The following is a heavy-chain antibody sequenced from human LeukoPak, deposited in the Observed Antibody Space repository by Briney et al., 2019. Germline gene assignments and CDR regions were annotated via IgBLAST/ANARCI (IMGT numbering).Heavy chain of an antibody. D-gene: IGHD6-13*01. Sequence: GRSLRLSCVASGFTFSIYGMHWVRQAPGKGLEWVAYLAYDASLVDYTNSVKGRFTISRDNSKNTLFLQMNSLRPEDTAVYYCAKKGGSWNYFGSWGQGTLVTVSS. CDR3: AKKGGSWNYFGS. J-gene: IGHJ4*02. CDR1: GFTFSIYG. CDR2: LAYDASLV. V-gene: IGHV3-30*18.